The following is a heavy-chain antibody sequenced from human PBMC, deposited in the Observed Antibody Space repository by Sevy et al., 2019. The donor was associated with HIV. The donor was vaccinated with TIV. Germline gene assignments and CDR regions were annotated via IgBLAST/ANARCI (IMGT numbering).Heavy chain of an antibody. CDR2: ISYDGSNK. CDR3: SREGVVPAAMSQWSNWFDP. V-gene: IGHV3-30-3*01. CDR1: GFTFSSYA. J-gene: IGHJ5*02. D-gene: IGHD2-2*01. Sequence: GGSLRLSCAASGFTFSSYAMHWVRQAPGKGLEWVAVISYDGSNKYYADSVKGRFTISRDNSKKTLYLQMNSLRAEDTAVYYCSREGVVPAAMSQWSNWFDPWGQGTLVTVSS.